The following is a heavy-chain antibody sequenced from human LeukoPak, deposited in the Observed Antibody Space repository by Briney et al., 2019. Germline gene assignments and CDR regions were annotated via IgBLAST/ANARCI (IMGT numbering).Heavy chain of an antibody. V-gene: IGHV3-7*05. D-gene: IGHD6-19*01. J-gene: IGHJ4*02. CDR3: ASLRYSSGWYEGVFDY. CDR1: GFTFSSYG. Sequence: GGSLRLSCAASGFTFSSYGMHWVRQAPGKGLEWVANIKQDGSEKYYVDSVKGRFTISRDNAKNSLYLQMNSLRAEDTAVYYCASLRYSSGWYEGVFDYWGQGTLVTVSS. CDR2: IKQDGSEK.